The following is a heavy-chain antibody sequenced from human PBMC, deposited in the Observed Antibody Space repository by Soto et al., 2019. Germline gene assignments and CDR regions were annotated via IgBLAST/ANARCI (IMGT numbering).Heavy chain of an antibody. CDR1: GDTFSTYT. CDR2: IIPIFGTA. Sequence: QVQLVQSGAEVKKPGSSVKVSCKSSGDTFSTYTLAWVRQAPGQGLEWVGGIIPIFGTANYPQKFKGRVTITADESTSTANMELISLRSEDTAVYYCARSQDSSGYWNSCFDPWGQGTLVTVSS. D-gene: IGHD3-22*01. J-gene: IGHJ5*02. V-gene: IGHV1-69*01. CDR3: ARSQDSSGYWNSCFDP.